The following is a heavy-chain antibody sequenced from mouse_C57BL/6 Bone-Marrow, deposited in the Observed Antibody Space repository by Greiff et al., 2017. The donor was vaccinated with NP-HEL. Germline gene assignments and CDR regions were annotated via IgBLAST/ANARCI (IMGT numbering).Heavy chain of an antibody. Sequence: QVQLQQPGAELVKPGASVKVSCKASGYTFTSYWMHWVKQRPGQGLEWIGRIHPYNDDTKYNEKFKGKATLTVEKSSSTVYLELSRLTSDDSAVYYCARNDGNYVGWFAYWGQGTLVTVSA. CDR3: ARNDGNYVGWFAY. CDR1: GYTFTSYW. D-gene: IGHD2-3*01. V-gene: IGHV1-74*01. CDR2: IHPYNDDT. J-gene: IGHJ3*01.